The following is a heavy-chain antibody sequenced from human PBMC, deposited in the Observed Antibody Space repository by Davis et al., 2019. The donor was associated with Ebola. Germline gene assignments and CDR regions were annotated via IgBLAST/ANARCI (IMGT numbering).Heavy chain of an antibody. J-gene: IGHJ4*02. Sequence: PGGSLRLSCTASGFTFGDYAMSWVRQAPGKGLEWVGFIRSKAYGGTTEYAASVKGRFTISRDDSKSIAYLQMNSLKTEDTAVYYCTRDREEGIAAAGTTERRCHWGQGTLVTVSS. CDR3: TRDREEGIAAAGTTERRCH. CDR1: GFTFGDYA. D-gene: IGHD6-13*01. V-gene: IGHV3-49*04. CDR2: IRSKAYGGTT.